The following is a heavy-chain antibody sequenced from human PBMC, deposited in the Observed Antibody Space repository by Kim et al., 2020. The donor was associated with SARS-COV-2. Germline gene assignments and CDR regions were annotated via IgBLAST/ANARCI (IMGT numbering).Heavy chain of an antibody. Sequence: SETLSLTCTVSGDSISSSSTYYWGWLRQPPGKGLEWIGSINYSGSTYYNPSLKSRVTISVDTSKIHFSLILNSVTAADTAVYYCAREALAVAGRGAPVEYWGQGTLVTVSS. V-gene: IGHV4-39*07. D-gene: IGHD6-19*01. J-gene: IGHJ4*02. CDR1: GDSISSSSTYY. CDR2: INYSGST. CDR3: AREALAVAGRGAPVEY.